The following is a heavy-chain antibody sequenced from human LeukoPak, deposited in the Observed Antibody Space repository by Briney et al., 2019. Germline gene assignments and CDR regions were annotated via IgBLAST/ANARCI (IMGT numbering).Heavy chain of an antibody. J-gene: IGHJ4*02. CDR1: GGSFSGYY. CDR3: ARGGCYDFWSGYYNRRYYFDY. D-gene: IGHD3-3*01. CDR2: INHSGST. Sequence: SETLSLTCAVYGGSFSGYYWSWIRQPPGKGLEWIGEINHSGSTNYNPSLKSRVTISVDTSKNQFSLKLSSVTAADTAVYYCARGGCYDFWSGYYNRRYYFDYWGQGTLVTVSS. V-gene: IGHV4-34*01.